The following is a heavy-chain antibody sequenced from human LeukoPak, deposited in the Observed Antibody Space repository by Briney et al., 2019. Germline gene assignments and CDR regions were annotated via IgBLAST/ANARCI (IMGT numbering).Heavy chain of an antibody. Sequence: ASVKVSCKASGGTFSSYAISWVRQAPGQGLEWMGGIIPIFGTANYAQKFQGRVTITADESTSTAYMELSSLRSEDTAVYYCARAGDSSGPDAFDIWGQGTMVTVSS. J-gene: IGHJ3*02. CDR1: GGTFSSYA. V-gene: IGHV1-69*13. CDR2: IIPIFGTA. CDR3: ARAGDSSGPDAFDI. D-gene: IGHD3-22*01.